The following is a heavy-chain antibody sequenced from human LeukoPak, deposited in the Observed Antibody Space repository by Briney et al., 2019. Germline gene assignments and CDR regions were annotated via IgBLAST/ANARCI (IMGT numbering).Heavy chain of an antibody. CDR3: AREGAVAGRALYYFDY. Sequence: GGSLRLSCAASGFTFSSYSMNWVRQAPGKGLEWVSSISSISSYIYYADSVKGRFTISRDNAKNSLYLQMNSLRAEDTAVYYCAREGAVAGRALYYFDYWGQGTLVTVSS. CDR2: ISSISSYI. D-gene: IGHD6-19*01. J-gene: IGHJ4*02. CDR1: GFTFSSYS. V-gene: IGHV3-21*01.